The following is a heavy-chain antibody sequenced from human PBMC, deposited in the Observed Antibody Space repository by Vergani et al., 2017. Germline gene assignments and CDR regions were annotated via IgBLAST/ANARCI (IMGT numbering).Heavy chain of an antibody. V-gene: IGHV4-59*01. CDR1: GGSISSYY. J-gene: IGHJ4*02. CDR3: ARDGYYDDSSGYYRAFDY. Sequence: QVQLQESGPGLVKPSETLSLTCPVSGGSISSYYWSWIRQPPGKGLEWIGYIYYSGSTNYNPSLRSRVTIAVDPSKNQFSLKLSSVTAADTAVYYCARDGYYDDSSGYYRAFDYWGQGTLVTVSS. D-gene: IGHD3-22*01. CDR2: IYYSGST.